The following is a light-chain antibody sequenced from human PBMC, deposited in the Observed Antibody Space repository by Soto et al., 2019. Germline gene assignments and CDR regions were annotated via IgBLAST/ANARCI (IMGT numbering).Light chain of an antibody. J-gene: IGKJ4*01. Sequence: DIQMTQSPSSVSASVGDTVTITCRASQSINIWLAWYQQKPGKAPRLLIYTTSRLQSGVPSRFSGGGYGTDFTLTISSLQPEDFATYYCLQASSFPLTFGGGTKVEIK. V-gene: IGKV1D-12*01. CDR2: TTS. CDR3: LQASSFPLT. CDR1: QSINIW.